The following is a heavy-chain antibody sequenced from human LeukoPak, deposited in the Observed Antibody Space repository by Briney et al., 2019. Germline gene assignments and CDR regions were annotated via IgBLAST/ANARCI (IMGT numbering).Heavy chain of an antibody. CDR1: GGSISCYY. CDR3: ARFRSSIAARGNWFDP. Sequence: PSETLSLTCTVSGGSISCYYWSWIRQPPGKGLEWIGYIYYSGSTNYNPSLKSRVTISVDTSKNQFSLKLSSVTAADTAVYYCARFRSSIAARGNWFDPWGQGTLVTVSS. J-gene: IGHJ5*02. V-gene: IGHV4-59*08. CDR2: IYYSGST. D-gene: IGHD6-6*01.